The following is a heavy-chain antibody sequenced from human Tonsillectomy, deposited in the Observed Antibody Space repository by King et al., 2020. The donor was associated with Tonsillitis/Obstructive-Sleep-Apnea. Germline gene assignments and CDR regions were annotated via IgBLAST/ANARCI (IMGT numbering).Heavy chain of an antibody. D-gene: IGHD5-18*01. V-gene: IGHV3-48*03. Sequence: VQLVESGGGLVQPGGSLRLSCAASGFTFSSYEMNWVRQAPGKGLEWVSYISSSGSTIYYADSVKGRFTISRDNAKNSLYLQMNSLRAEDTAVYYCARGRQGYSDGYYYFDYWGQGTLVTVSS. J-gene: IGHJ4*02. CDR3: ARGRQGYSDGYYYFDY. CDR2: ISSSGSTI. CDR1: GFTFSSYE.